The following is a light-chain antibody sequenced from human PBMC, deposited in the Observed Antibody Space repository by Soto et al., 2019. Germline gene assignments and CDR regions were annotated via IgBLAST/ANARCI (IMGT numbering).Light chain of an antibody. CDR3: QQYNNSPEYT. V-gene: IGKV3-20*01. Sequence: EIVLTQSPGTLSLSPGERATLSCKASQSVTSRYLAWYQQKPGQAPRLLIYGASSRPTGITDRFSGSGSGTDFTLTISRLEPEDFAVYFCQQYNNSPEYTFGQGTKLEIK. CDR2: GAS. CDR1: QSVTSRY. J-gene: IGKJ2*01.